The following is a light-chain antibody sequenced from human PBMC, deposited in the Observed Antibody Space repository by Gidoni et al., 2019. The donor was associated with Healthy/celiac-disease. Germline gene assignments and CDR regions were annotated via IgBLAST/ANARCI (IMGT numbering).Light chain of an antibody. J-gene: IGKJ1*01. CDR3: LHHNSYPPT. CDR2: AAS. V-gene: IGKV1-17*03. CDR1: QGISHY. Sequence: DIQMTQSPSAMSASVGDRVTLTCRASQGISHYLAWFQQKPGKVPKLLIYAASSLQSGVPSRCSGSGSGKEFTLTSSSQQPEDLATYCWLHHNSYPPTFGQGTKVEIK.